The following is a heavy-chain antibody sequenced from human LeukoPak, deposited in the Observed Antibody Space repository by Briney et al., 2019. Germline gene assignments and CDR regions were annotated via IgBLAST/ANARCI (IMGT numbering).Heavy chain of an antibody. CDR3: ASGYSSGWSLDAFDI. D-gene: IGHD6-19*01. CDR2: ISSSSSYI. Sequence: GGSLRLSCAASGFTFSSYGMHWVRQAPGKGLEWVSSISSSSSYIYYADSVKGRFTISRDNAKNSLYLQMNSLRAEDTAVYYCASGYSSGWSLDAFDIWGQGTMVTVSS. V-gene: IGHV3-21*01. CDR1: GFTFSSYG. J-gene: IGHJ3*02.